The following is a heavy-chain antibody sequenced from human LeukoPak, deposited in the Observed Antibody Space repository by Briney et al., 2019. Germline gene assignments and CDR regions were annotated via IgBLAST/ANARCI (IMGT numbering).Heavy chain of an antibody. CDR3: ARDVGLAGPFDY. CDR2: IIPILGIA. Sequence: GASVKVSCKASGGTFSSYAISWVRQAPGQGLEWMGRIIPILGIASYAQKFQGRVTITADKSTSTAYMELSSLRPEDTAVYYCARDVGLAGPFDYWGQGTLVTVSS. J-gene: IGHJ4*02. CDR1: GGTFSSYA. V-gene: IGHV1-69*04. D-gene: IGHD3/OR15-3a*01.